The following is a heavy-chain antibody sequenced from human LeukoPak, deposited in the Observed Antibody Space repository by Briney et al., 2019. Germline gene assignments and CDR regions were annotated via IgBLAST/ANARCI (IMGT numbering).Heavy chain of an antibody. V-gene: IGHV1-2*02. J-gene: IGHJ4*02. Sequence: ASVKVSCKASGYIFTGYYMHWVRQAPGQGLEWMGWINPNSGDTNYAQKFQGRVTMTRDMSTSTVYMELSSLRSEDTAVYYCAREARDYDFWSGYYEGFDYWGQGTLVTVSS. CDR2: INPNSGDT. D-gene: IGHD3-3*01. CDR3: AREARDYDFWSGYYEGFDY. CDR1: GYIFTGYY.